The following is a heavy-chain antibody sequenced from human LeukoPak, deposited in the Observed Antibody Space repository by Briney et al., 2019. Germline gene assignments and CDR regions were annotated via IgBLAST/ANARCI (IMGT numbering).Heavy chain of an antibody. Sequence: GGSLRLSCAASGFTFSSYSMNWVRQAPGKGLEWVSSISSSSSYIYYADSVKGRFTISRDNAKNSLYLQMNSLRAEDTAVYYCARAAPHCSSTSCYYDYWGQGTLVTVSS. CDR1: GFTFSSYS. V-gene: IGHV3-21*01. CDR2: ISSSSSYI. CDR3: ARAAPHCSSTSCYYDY. J-gene: IGHJ4*02. D-gene: IGHD2-2*01.